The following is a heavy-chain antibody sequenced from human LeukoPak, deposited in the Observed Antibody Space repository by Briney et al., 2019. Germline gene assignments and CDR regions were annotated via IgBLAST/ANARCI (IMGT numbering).Heavy chain of an antibody. CDR3: ARPRAFSYGQMYYFDY. J-gene: IGHJ4*02. V-gene: IGHV1-2*02. D-gene: IGHD5-18*01. CDR1: GYTFTGYY. CDR2: INPNSGGT. Sequence: ASVKVSCKASGYTFTGYYMHWVRQAPGQGLEWMGWINPNSGGTNYAQKFQGRVTMTRDTSISTAYMELSRLRSDDTAVYYCARPRAFSYGQMYYFDYWGQGALVTVSS.